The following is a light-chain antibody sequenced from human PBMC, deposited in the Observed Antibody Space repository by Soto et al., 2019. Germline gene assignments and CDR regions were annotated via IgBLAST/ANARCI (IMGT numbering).Light chain of an antibody. V-gene: IGLV2-23*01. Sequence: QSVLTQPASVSGSPGQSITISCTGTSSDAGSYNLVSWYQQHPGKAPKLMIYEGSKRPSGVSNRFSGSKSGNTASLTISGLQAEDEADYYCCSYAGSSTFYVFGIGTKVTVL. CDR2: EGS. CDR1: SSDAGSYNL. J-gene: IGLJ1*01. CDR3: CSYAGSSTFYV.